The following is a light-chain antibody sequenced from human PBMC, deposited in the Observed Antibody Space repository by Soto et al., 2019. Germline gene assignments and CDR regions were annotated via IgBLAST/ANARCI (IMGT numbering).Light chain of an antibody. CDR2: EVT. V-gene: IGLV2-14*01. CDR1: SSDAGGYYY. J-gene: IGLJ2*01. CDR3: GTWDSSLSARV. Sequence: QSALTQPASVSGSPGQSITISCTGTSSDAGGYYYVSWYQHHPGKAPKLIIYEVTNRPSGVSYRFSGSKSGNTASLIISGLQAEDEADYYCGTWDSSLSARVFGGGTKLTVL.